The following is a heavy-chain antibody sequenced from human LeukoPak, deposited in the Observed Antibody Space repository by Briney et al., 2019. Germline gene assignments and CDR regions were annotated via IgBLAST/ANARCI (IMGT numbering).Heavy chain of an antibody. CDR2: INPNSGGT. J-gene: IGHJ4*02. CDR3: ARKLPAAIHPYFDY. V-gene: IGHV1-2*02. Sequence: ASVKVSCKASGYTFTGYYMHWVRQAPGQGLEWMGWINPNSGGTNYARKFQGRVTMTRDTSISTAYMELSRLRSDDTAVYYCARKLPAAIHPYFDYWGQGTLVTVSS. CDR1: GYTFTGYY. D-gene: IGHD2-2*02.